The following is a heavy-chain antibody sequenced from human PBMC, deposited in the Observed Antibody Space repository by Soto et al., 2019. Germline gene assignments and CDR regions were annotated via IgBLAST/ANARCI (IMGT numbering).Heavy chain of an antibody. J-gene: IGHJ5*02. D-gene: IGHD2-15*01. CDR3: ARGEVVASTWFDP. V-gene: IGHV4-31*03. CDR1: GGSIIDSGSFY. CDR2: IYYSGAT. Sequence: QVQLLESGPGLVKPSQTLSLTCTVSGGSIIDSGSFYWNWIRQHPGKGLEWIGYIYYSGATYYNRSLKSRATISLDTSKNQFSLKLTSVTAADTAIYYCARGEVVASTWFDPWGQGTLVTVSS.